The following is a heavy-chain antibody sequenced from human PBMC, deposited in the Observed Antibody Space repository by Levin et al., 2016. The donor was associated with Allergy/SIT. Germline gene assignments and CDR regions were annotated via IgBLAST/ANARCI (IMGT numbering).Heavy chain of an antibody. CDR1: GFTFRTHW. Sequence: GESLKISCVVSGFTFRTHWMSWVRQEPGKGLVWVSRINGDGFITNYADSVKGRFTISRDNAKNTLYLEMNSLRDEDTAMYYCTRTPTDDSGWYISGGDWWGQGTLVTVSS. V-gene: IGHV3-74*01. J-gene: IGHJ4*02. D-gene: IGHD6-19*01. CDR2: INGDGFIT. CDR3: TRTPTDDSGWYISGGDW.